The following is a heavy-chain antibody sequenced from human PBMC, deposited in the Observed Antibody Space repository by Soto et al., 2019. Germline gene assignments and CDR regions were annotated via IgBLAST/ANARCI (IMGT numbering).Heavy chain of an antibody. D-gene: IGHD4-17*01. CDR3: ARSTAPPKTPYYYRDV. CDR1: GYTFTSYY. CDR2: INPSSGST. J-gene: IGHJ6*03. V-gene: IGHV1-46*03. Sequence: ASVKVSCKASGYTFTSYYMHWVRQAPGQGLEWMGVINPSSGSTSYAQKFQGRVTMTRDTSTRTVYMELSSLRSEDTAVYYCARSTAPPKTPYYYRDVWGKGTRSTVPS.